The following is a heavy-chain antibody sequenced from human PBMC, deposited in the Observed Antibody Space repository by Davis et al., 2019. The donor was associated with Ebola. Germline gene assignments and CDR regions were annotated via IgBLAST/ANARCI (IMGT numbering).Heavy chain of an antibody. J-gene: IGHJ6*02. CDR2: IKQDGSEK. CDR3: ARESSPRLPSHYYGMDV. V-gene: IGHV3-7*01. Sequence: GESLKISCAASGFTFSSYAMHWVRQAPGKGLEWVANIKQDGSEKYYVDSVKGRFTISRDNAKNSLYLQMNSLRDEDTAVYYCARESSPRLPSHYYGMDVWGQGTTVTVSS. CDR1: GFTFSSYA.